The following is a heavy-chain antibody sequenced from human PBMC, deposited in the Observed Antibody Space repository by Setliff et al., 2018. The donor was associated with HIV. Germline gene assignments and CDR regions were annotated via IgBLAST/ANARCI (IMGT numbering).Heavy chain of an antibody. CDR3: ARSPPGLLSSYYFDY. CDR1: GYTFTNYY. J-gene: IGHJ4*02. D-gene: IGHD2-21*01. V-gene: IGHV1-46*01. Sequence: VASVKVSCKASGYTFTNYYMHWVRQAPGQGPEWMGIINPSGGSTTYAQKFQGRVTMTRDTSTSTFYMELSSLRSEDTAVYYCARSPPGLLSSYYFDYWGRGTLVTVSS. CDR2: INPSGGST.